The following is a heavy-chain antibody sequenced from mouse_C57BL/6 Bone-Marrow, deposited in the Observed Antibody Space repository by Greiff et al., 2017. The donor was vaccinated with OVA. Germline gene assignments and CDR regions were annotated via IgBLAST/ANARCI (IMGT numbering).Heavy chain of an antibody. V-gene: IGHV5S21*01. Sequence: EVNLVESGEGLVKPGGSLKLSCAASGFTFSSYAMSWVRQTPEKRLEWVAYISSGGDYIYYADTVKGRFTISRDNARNTLYLQMSSLKSEDTAMYYCARGGAVPPYWYFDVWGTGTTVTVSS. D-gene: IGHD5-1*01. CDR1: GFTFSSYA. J-gene: IGHJ1*03. CDR2: ISSGGDYI. CDR3: ARGGAVPPYWYFDV.